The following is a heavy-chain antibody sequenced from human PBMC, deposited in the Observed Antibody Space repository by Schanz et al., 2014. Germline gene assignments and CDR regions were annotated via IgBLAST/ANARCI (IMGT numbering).Heavy chain of an antibody. CDR3: AKAKAGAHGGFDI. D-gene: IGHD3-10*01. CDR2: ISGSGGST. V-gene: IGHV3-23*01. CDR1: GFTFSSYA. Sequence: EVQLLESGGGLVQPGGSLRLSCAASGFTFSSYAMSWVRQAPGKGLEWVSAISGSGGSTYYADSVKGRFIISRDNSKNNSKNTLYVQMNSLIAEDTAVYYCAKAKAGAHGGFDIWGQGTMVTVSS. J-gene: IGHJ3*02.